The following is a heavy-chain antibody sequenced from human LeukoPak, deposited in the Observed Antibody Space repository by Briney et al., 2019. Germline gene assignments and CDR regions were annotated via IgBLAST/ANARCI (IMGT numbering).Heavy chain of an antibody. V-gene: IGHV1-24*01. CDR3: ARDLWSSSRKGSNWFDP. J-gene: IGHJ5*02. Sequence: ASVKASCKVSGYTLTELSMHWVRQAPGKGLEWMGGFDPEGGETIYAQKFQGRVTMTEDTSTDTAYMELRSLRSDDTAVYYCARDLWSSSRKGSNWFDPWGQGTLVTVSS. CDR2: FDPEGGET. D-gene: IGHD6-6*01. CDR1: GYTLTELS.